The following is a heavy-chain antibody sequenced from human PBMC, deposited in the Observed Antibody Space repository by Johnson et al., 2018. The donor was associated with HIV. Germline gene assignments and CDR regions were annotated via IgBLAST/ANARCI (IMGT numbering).Heavy chain of an antibody. V-gene: IGHV3-23*04. Sequence: VQLVESGGGVVQPGGSLRLSCAASGFTFDDYAMHWVRQAPGKGLEWVSVISGSGGTTYYADSVKGRFTISRDNSGNTLYLQMSSLRAEDMAVYYCARGEGRIPHAFDIWGQGTMVTVSS. CDR3: ARGEGRIPHAFDI. J-gene: IGHJ3*02. CDR2: ISGSGGTT. D-gene: IGHD2-2*02. CDR1: GFTFDDYA.